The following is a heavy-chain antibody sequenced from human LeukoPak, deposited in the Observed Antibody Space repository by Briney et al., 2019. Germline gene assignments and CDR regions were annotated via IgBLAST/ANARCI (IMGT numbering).Heavy chain of an antibody. V-gene: IGHV1-69*05. CDR1: GGTFSSYA. CDR2: IIPIFGTA. J-gene: IGHJ6*03. D-gene: IGHD1-1*01. CDR3: ARGESELEPNYYYYYMDV. Sequence: ASVKVSCKGSGGTFSSYAISWVRQAPGQGLEWMGGIIPIFGTANYAQKFQGRVTITTDESTSTAYMELSSLRSEDTAVYYCARGESELEPNYYYYYMDVWXKGTTVTVSS.